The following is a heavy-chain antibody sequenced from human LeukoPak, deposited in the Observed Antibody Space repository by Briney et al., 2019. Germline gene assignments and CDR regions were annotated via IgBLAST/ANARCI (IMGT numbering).Heavy chain of an antibody. V-gene: IGHV3-30-3*01. CDR3: ARNYGSGSYFTDY. J-gene: IGHJ4*02. Sequence: GGSLRLSCAASGFTFSSYAMHWVRQAPGKGLEWVAVISYGGSNKYYADSVKGRFTISRDNSKNTLYLQMNSLRAEDTAVYYCARNYGSGSYFTDYWGQGTLVTVSS. D-gene: IGHD3-10*01. CDR1: GFTFSSYA. CDR2: ISYGGSNK.